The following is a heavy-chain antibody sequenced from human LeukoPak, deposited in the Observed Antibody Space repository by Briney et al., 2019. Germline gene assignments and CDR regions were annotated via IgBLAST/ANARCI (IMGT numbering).Heavy chain of an antibody. CDR1: GGSLSNYY. D-gene: IGHD4-23*01. CDR2: IYTSGST. Sequence: SETLSLTCAVYGGSLSNYYWSWIRQPAGKGLEWIGRIYTSGSTNYNPSLKSRVTMSVDTSKNQFSLKLSSVTAADTAVYYCARDPSVAAYYFDYWGQGTLVTVSS. CDR3: ARDPSVAAYYFDY. V-gene: IGHV4-4*07. J-gene: IGHJ4*02.